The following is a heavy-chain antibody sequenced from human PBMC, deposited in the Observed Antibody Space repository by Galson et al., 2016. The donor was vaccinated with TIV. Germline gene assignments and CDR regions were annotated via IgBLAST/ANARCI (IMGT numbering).Heavy chain of an antibody. CDR3: ARIMSLVRGMDV. Sequence: SLRLSCAASGFTFSTYALSWVRQAPGKGLEWVSTISSNGGSTYYADSVKGRFTISRDNSKNTLYLQMNSLKPEDTAGYYCARIMSLVRGMDVWGQGTTVTVS. V-gene: IGHV3-23*01. D-gene: IGHD3/OR15-3a*01. CDR1: GFTFSTYA. J-gene: IGHJ6*02. CDR2: ISSNGGST.